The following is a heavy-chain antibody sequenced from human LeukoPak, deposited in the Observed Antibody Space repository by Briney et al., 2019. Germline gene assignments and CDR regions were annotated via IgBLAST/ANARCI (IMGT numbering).Heavy chain of an antibody. J-gene: IGHJ4*02. CDR3: AREYCSGGRCQYYFDY. Sequence: GGSLRLSCAASGFTFSSYAMHWVRQAPGKGLEYVSGISSDGGSPFHVNSVKGRFTISRDNSKDTLYLQMGSLRVEDMAVYYCAREYCSGGRCQYYFDYWGQGTLVTASS. CDR2: ISSDGGSP. CDR1: GFTFSSYA. D-gene: IGHD2-15*01. V-gene: IGHV3-64*01.